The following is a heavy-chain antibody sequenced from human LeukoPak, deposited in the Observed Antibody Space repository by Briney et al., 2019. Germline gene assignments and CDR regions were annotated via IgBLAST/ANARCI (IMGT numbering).Heavy chain of an antibody. CDR1: GGSFSVYY. Sequence: SETLSLTFAVYGGSFSVYYWSWIRQPPGKGLEWIGEINHSGSTNYNPSLKSRVTISVDTSKNQFSLKLSSVTAADTAVYYCARGGGVFVYFDYWGQGTLVTVSS. J-gene: IGHJ4*02. CDR3: ARGGGVFVYFDY. V-gene: IGHV4-34*01. CDR2: INHSGST. D-gene: IGHD4-23*01.